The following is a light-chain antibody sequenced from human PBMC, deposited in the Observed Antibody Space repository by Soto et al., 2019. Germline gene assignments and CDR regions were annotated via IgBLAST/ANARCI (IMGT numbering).Light chain of an antibody. V-gene: IGKV1-6*01. Sequence: IQMTQSPSSLSASVGDRVTITCRASQSVAIYLGWYQQKPGKAPKLLIYAASSLQSGVPSRFSGSGSGTDFTLTISSLQPEDFATYYCLQDYNYPITFGQGTRLEIK. CDR3: LQDYNYPIT. CDR1: QSVAIY. J-gene: IGKJ5*01. CDR2: AAS.